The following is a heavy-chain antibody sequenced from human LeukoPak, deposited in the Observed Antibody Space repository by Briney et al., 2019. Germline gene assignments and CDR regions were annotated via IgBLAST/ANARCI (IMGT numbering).Heavy chain of an antibody. CDR2: MNPNSGHT. CDR3: ARSNYYDSSGYFPTDY. J-gene: IGHJ4*02. Sequence: ASVKVSCKASGYTFTGYYMHWVRQATGQGLEWMGWMNPNSGHTDYAQKFQGRVTITRNTSLSTAYMELSSLRSEDTAVYYCARSNYYDSSGYFPTDYWGQGTLVTVSS. V-gene: IGHV1-8*03. D-gene: IGHD3-22*01. CDR1: GYTFTGYY.